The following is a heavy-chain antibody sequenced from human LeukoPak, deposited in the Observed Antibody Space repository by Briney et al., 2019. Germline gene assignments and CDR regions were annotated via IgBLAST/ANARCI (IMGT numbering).Heavy chain of an antibody. CDR1: GGSFSGYY. D-gene: IGHD5-18*01. V-gene: IGHV4-34*01. CDR3: ARDRGKYTAMVL. J-gene: IGHJ4*02. CDR2: INHSGST. Sequence: SETLSLTCAVYGGSFSGYYWSWIRQPPGKGLEWIGEINHSGSTNYNPSLKSRVTISVDTSKNQFSLKLSSVTAADTAVYYCARDRGKYTAMVLWGQGTLVTVSS.